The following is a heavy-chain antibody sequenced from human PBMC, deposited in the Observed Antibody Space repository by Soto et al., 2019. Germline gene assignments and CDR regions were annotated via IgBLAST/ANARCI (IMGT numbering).Heavy chain of an antibody. J-gene: IGHJ4*02. Sequence: GGSLRLSCAASGFTFSSYGMHWVRQAPGKGLEWVAVIWYDGSNKYYADSVKGRFTVSRDNSKNTLYLQMNSLRAEDTAVYYCARDGYCSGGSCYSVPVFDYWGQGTLVTVSS. V-gene: IGHV3-33*01. CDR1: GFTFSSYG. D-gene: IGHD2-15*01. CDR2: IWYDGSNK. CDR3: ARDGYCSGGSCYSVPVFDY.